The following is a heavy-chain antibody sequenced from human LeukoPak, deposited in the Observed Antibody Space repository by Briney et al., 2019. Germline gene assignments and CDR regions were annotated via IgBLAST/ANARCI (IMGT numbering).Heavy chain of an antibody. J-gene: IGHJ5*02. CDR2: ISGSGSTI. CDR1: GLTVSRNY. Sequence: PGGSLRLSCVTSGLTVSRNYMTWVRQAPGKGLEWISYISGSGSTIYYADSVKGRFTISRDNAKNLVYLQMSSLRAEDTAVYFCARDLDILATIVAWGQGTLVTVSS. D-gene: IGHD5-12*01. CDR3: ARDLDILATIVA. V-gene: IGHV3-48*01.